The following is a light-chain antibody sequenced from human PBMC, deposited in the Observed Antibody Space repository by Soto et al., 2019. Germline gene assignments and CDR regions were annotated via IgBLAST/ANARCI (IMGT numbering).Light chain of an antibody. V-gene: IGLV2-14*01. CDR3: SSYSTSSTLVV. J-gene: IGLJ2*01. CDR1: SSDVGGYNY. CDR2: GVS. Sequence: QSALTQPASVSGSPGQSITISCTGTSSDVGGYNYVSWYQQHPGKAPKLMIYGVSNRPSGVSNRFSGSTSGNTASLTISGLQAEDEADYYCSSYSTSSTLVVFGGGTKVTVL.